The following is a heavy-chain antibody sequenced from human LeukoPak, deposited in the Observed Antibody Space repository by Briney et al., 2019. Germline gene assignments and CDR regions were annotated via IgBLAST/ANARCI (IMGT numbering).Heavy chain of an antibody. CDR3: ARGPTISETGYFDY. D-gene: IGHD1-1*01. Sequence: KHSEPLSLTCAVYGGSFSAYYWSWIRQSPGKGLQWIAEVNHRGDTNYNPSVKGRVTISVDTSKNQYSLKVTSLTAADTAVYYCARGPTISETGYFDYWGQGTLVTLSS. CDR1: GGSFSAYY. J-gene: IGHJ4*03. CDR2: VNHRGDT. V-gene: IGHV4-34*01.